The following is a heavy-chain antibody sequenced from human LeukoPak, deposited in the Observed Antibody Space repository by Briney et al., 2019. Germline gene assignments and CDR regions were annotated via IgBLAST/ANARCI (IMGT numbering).Heavy chain of an antibody. CDR3: ARLPYGGFDP. V-gene: IGHV4-59*08. D-gene: IGHD4-17*01. CDR2: IYYSGST. CDR1: GGSISSYY. Sequence: SETLSLTCTVSGGSISSYYWSWIRQPPGKGLEWIGYIYYSGSTNYNPSLKSRVTISVDTSKNQFYLKLSSVTAADTAVYYCARLPYGGFDPWGQGTLVTVSS. J-gene: IGHJ5*02.